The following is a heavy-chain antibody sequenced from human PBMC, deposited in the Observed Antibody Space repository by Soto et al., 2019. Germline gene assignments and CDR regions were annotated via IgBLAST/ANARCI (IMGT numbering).Heavy chain of an antibody. CDR3: AKRDRQVSATPFFDH. J-gene: IGHJ4*02. V-gene: IGHV3-23*01. CDR2: ISGSGDST. Sequence: EVQLLESGGGLVLPGGSLRLSCAASGFTFNNYAMNWVRQAPGKGLEWVSEISGSGDSTFFTDSVKGRFTISRDNSKNTLYLQINSLNAEDTAMYYCAKRDRQVSATPFFDHWGPGTLVSVSS. CDR1: GFTFNNYA. D-gene: IGHD2-15*01.